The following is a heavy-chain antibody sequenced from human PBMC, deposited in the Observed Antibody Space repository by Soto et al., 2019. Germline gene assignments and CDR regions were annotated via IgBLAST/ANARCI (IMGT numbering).Heavy chain of an antibody. CDR3: ARTPGGYETDFLDY. Sequence: ASVKVSCKASGYTLSSYGISWVRQAPGQGLEWMGWISPYNGKRNYGQKVQGRVTMTTDTSTSTAYMELRSLRSDDTAVYYCARTPGGYETDFLDYWGQGTQVTGSS. CDR2: ISPYNGKR. J-gene: IGHJ4*02. CDR1: GYTLSSYG. D-gene: IGHD5-12*01. V-gene: IGHV1-18*01.